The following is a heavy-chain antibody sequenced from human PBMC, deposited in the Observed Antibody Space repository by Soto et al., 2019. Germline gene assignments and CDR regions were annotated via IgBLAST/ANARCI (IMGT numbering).Heavy chain of an antibody. J-gene: IGHJ6*03. D-gene: IGHD1-7*01. CDR2: TYYRSRWYN. Sequence: SQTLSLTCVISGDSVSSNSAAWNWIRQSPSRGLEWLGRTYYRSRWYNDYAVSVRSRITVNADISKNQFSLHLNSVTPEDTAVYYCAGTSSLHWYYMDVWDKGTTVTVSS. CDR3: AGTSSLHWYYMDV. CDR1: GDSVSSNSAA. V-gene: IGHV6-1*01.